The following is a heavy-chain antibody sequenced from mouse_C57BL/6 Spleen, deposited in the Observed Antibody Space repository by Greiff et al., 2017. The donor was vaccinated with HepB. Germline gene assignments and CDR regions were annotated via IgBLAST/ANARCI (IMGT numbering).Heavy chain of an antibody. D-gene: IGHD2-12*01. V-gene: IGHV1-64*01. CDR2: IHPNSGST. CDR3: AFYDRGGYWYFDV. J-gene: IGHJ1*03. CDR1: GYTFTSYW. Sequence: QVQLQQPGAELVKPGASVKLSCKASGYTFTSYWMHWVKQRPGQGLEWIGMIHPNSGSTNYNEKFKSKATLTVDKSSSTAYMQLSSLTSEDSAVYYCAFYDRGGYWYFDVWGTGTTVTVSS.